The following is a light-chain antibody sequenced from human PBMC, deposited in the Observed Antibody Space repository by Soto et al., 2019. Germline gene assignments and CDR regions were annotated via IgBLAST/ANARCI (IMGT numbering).Light chain of an antibody. J-gene: IGLJ3*02. CDR1: SSNIGRNT. CDR3: AAWDDSLNGQGV. CDR2: SND. Sequence: QSVLTQPPSASGTPGQRVSISCSGSSSNIGRNTVNWYQQLPGTAPKVLIYSNDQRPLGVPDRFSGSKSGTSASLAISGLQSEDEADYYCAAWDDSLNGQGVFGGGTKLTVL. V-gene: IGLV1-44*01.